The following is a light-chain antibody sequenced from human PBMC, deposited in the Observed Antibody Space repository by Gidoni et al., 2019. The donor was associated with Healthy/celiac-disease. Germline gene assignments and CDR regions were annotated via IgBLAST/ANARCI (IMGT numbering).Light chain of an antibody. CDR3: QAWDSSTAHYV. J-gene: IGLJ1*01. CDR2: QDS. CDR1: KLGDKY. V-gene: IGLV3-1*01. Sequence: SYELTPPPSVSVSPGQTASITCSGDKLGDKYACWYQQKPGQSPVLVIYQDSKRPSGIPERFSGSNSGNTATLTISGTQAMDEADYYCQAWDSSTAHYVFGTGTKVTVI.